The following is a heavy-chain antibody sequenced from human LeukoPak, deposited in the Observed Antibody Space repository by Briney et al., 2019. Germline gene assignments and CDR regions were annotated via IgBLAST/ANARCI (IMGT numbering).Heavy chain of an antibody. J-gene: IGHJ5*02. V-gene: IGHV4-39*01. Sequence: PSETLSLTCTVSGDSISSTRYYWGWIRQPPGKGLEWIANIYYSGSTYYNPSLKSRVTISVDTSKNQFSLKLTSVTAADTAVYYCARQYDFWSGLNNRFDPWGQGTLVTVSS. CDR3: ARQYDFWSGLNNRFDP. CDR1: GDSISSTRYY. CDR2: IYYSGST. D-gene: IGHD3-3*01.